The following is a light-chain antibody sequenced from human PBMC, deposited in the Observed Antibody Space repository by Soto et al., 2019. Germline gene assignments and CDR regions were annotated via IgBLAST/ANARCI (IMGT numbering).Light chain of an antibody. Sequence: DIQMTQSPSTLSASVGDRVTITCGASQTISSWLAWYQQKPGKAPKLLSYKASTLKSGVPSRFRGSGSGTEFTLTISSLQPDDFETYYCQHYNSYSEAFGQGTKVDIK. CDR2: KAS. V-gene: IGKV1-5*03. J-gene: IGKJ1*01. CDR1: QTISSW. CDR3: QHYNSYSEA.